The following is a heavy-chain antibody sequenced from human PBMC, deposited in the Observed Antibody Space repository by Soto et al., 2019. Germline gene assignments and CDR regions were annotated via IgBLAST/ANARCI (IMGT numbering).Heavy chain of an antibody. J-gene: IGHJ4*02. Sequence: PSETLSLTCTVSGGSISSYYLSWIRQPPGKGLEWIGYIYYTGSTNYNPPLQSRVTISVDTSKNQFSLTLTAVTAADTAVYYRSRELFGGYSPAAYCGQGTLVTVSS. D-gene: IGHD2-15*01. CDR1: GGSISSYY. CDR2: IYYTGST. V-gene: IGHV4-59*12. CDR3: SRELFGGYSPAAY.